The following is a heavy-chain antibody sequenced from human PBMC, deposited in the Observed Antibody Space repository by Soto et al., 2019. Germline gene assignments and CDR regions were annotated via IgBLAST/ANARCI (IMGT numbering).Heavy chain of an antibody. Sequence: SETLSLTCAVYGGSFSGYYWSWIRQPPGKGLEWIGEINHSGNTNYNPSLKSRVTISVDTSKNQFSLKLSSVTAADTAVYYCARGRGYCSGGSCYSGGNYWGQGTLVTVSS. D-gene: IGHD2-15*01. CDR1: GGSFSGYY. CDR2: INHSGNT. CDR3: ARGRGYCSGGSCYSGGNY. V-gene: IGHV4-34*01. J-gene: IGHJ4*02.